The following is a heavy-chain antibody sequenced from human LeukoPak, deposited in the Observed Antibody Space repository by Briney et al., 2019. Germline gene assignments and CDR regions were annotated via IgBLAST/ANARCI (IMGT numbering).Heavy chain of an antibody. CDR3: ARGSNWFENAFDI. CDR2: INPNSGGT. CDR1: GYTFTGYY. J-gene: IGHJ3*02. V-gene: IGHV1-2*02. Sequence: GASVKVSCKASGYTFTGYYMYWVRQAPGQGLEWMGWINPNSGGTNYVQKFQGRVTMTRDTSISTAYMELSSLRSDDTAMYYCARGSNWFENAFDIWGQGTMVTVSS. D-gene: IGHD1-1*01.